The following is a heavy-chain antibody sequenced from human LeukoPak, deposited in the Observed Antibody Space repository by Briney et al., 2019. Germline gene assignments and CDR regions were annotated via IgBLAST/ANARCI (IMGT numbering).Heavy chain of an antibody. Sequence: GKSLRLSCAASGFTFSGFGMHWVRQAPGKGLEWVAVIWYDGSNKYYADSVKGRFTISRDNPKNTLYVQMNSLRAEDTAVYYCARGRGADYGGNSGYFDYWGQGTLVTVSS. J-gene: IGHJ4*02. D-gene: IGHD4-23*01. CDR1: GFTFSGFG. CDR2: IWYDGSNK. V-gene: IGHV3-33*01. CDR3: ARGRGADYGGNSGYFDY.